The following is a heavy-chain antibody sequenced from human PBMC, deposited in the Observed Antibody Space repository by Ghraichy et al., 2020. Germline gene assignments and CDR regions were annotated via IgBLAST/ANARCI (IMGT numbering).Heavy chain of an antibody. V-gene: IGHV6-1*01. CDR1: GDSVSSNRAG. J-gene: IGHJ4*02. CDR2: TYYRSKWNN. CDR3: ARDRERYSGSGSSFDY. Sequence: SKTLSLTCAISGDSVSSNRAGWNWIRQSPSRGLEWLGRTYYRSKWNNDFALSVKSRITIKPDTSKNHFSLQLNSVTPEDTAVYYCARDRERYSGSGSSFDYWGQGTRVTVSS. D-gene: IGHD3-10*01.